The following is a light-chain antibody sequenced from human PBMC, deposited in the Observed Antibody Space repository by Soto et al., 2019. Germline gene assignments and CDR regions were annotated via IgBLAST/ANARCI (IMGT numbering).Light chain of an antibody. Sequence: EIVMTVSRATLSVNKGEGATLAGRASQSVSSNLAWYQQKPGQAPRLLIYGASTRATGIPARFSGSGSGTEFTLTISSLQPDDFATYYCQQYNSFTWTSGQGTNVDI. CDR3: QQYNSFTWT. CDR1: QSVSSN. J-gene: IGKJ1*01. V-gene: IGKV3-15*01. CDR2: GAS.